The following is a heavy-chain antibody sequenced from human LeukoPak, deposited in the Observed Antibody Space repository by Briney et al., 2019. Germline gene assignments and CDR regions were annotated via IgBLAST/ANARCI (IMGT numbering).Heavy chain of an antibody. V-gene: IGHV4-34*01. J-gene: IGHJ3*02. Sequence: SETLSLTCAVYGGSFSVYYWSWIRQPPGKGREWIGEINHSGSTNYNPSRKRRVTISVDTSKNQFSLKLSSVTAADTAVYYCARGPRITIFGVVKGNAFDIWGQGTMVTVSS. D-gene: IGHD3-3*01. CDR3: ARGPRITIFGVVKGNAFDI. CDR2: INHSGST. CDR1: GGSFSVYY.